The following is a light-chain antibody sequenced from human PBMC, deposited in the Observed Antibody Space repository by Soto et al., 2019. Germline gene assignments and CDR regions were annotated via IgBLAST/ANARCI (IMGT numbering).Light chain of an antibody. CDR1: EGLSSW. CDR2: EAS. J-gene: IGKJ2*01. Sequence: DIQMTQSPSSVSASLGDRVTITCRASEGLSSWLAWYQQKPGKAPNLLIYEASKLHSGVPSRFSGSGSGTDFTLTINSLQPEDFATYYCQQTNSFPYTFGQGTKLEIK. CDR3: QQTNSFPYT. V-gene: IGKV1D-12*01.